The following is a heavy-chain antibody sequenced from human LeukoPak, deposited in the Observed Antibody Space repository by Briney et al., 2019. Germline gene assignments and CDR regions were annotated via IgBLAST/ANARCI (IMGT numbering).Heavy chain of an antibody. Sequence: GGSLRLSCAASGFTVSSNYMCWVRQAPGEGLEWVSVIYSGGSTYYADSVKGRFTISRDNSKNTLYLQMNSLRAEDTAVYYCARETTEAFDIWGQGTMVTVSS. CDR2: IYSGGST. J-gene: IGHJ3*02. CDR1: GFTVSSNY. V-gene: IGHV3-66*01. CDR3: ARETTEAFDI. D-gene: IGHD1-7*01.